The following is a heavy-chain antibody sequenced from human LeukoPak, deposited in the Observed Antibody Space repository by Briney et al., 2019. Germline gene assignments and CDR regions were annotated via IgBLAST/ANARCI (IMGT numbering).Heavy chain of an antibody. J-gene: IGHJ4*02. CDR3: ATDGIPSATALAN. CDR2: ITYDGSKI. V-gene: IGHV3-30*02. Sequence: GGSLTLPCEMSVFAFCHYGKHGLRRVPGMGREWVAFITYDGSKIYYAESVQALFTISTDNSKNNLFLQMTRMRPQDTAVYYCATDGIPSATALANWGQGTLVTVSS. CDR1: VFAFCHYG. D-gene: IGHD2/OR15-2a*01.